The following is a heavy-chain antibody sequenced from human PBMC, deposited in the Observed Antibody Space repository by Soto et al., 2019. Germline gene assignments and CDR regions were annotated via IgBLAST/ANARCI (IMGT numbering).Heavy chain of an antibody. CDR3: ARNPLKGYFDY. CDR2: IYYSGST. CDR1: GCSISSSSYY. V-gene: IGHV4-39*01. Sequence: SENLSLTCTVSGCSISSSSYYWGWIRQPPGKGLEWIGSIYYSGSTYYNPSLKSRVTISVDTSKNQFSLKLSSVTAADTAVYYCARNPLKGYFDYWGQGTLVTVSS. J-gene: IGHJ4*02. D-gene: IGHD3-9*01.